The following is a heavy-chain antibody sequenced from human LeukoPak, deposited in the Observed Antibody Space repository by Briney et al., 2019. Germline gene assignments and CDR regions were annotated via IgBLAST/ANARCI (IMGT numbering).Heavy chain of an antibody. V-gene: IGHV3-33*06. J-gene: IGHJ4*02. D-gene: IGHD6-19*01. CDR2: IWYDGSNK. CDR1: GFTFSSYG. Sequence: GGSLRLSCAASGFTFSSYGMHWVRQAPGKGLEWVAVIWYDGSNKYYADSVKGRFTISRDNSKNTLYLQMNSLRAEDTAVYYCAKTGYSSGPGAYYFDYWGQGTLVTVSS. CDR3: AKTGYSSGPGAYYFDY.